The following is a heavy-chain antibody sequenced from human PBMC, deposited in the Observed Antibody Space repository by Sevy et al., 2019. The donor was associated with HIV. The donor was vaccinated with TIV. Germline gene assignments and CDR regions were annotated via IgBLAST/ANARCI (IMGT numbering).Heavy chain of an antibody. CDR3: TREVTGNYYVDY. D-gene: IGHD1-26*01. CDR2: INPSDGNR. CDR1: GYTFTDYG. Sequence: ASVKVSCKTSGYTFTDYGIGWVRQAPGQGLEWVSWINPSDGNRNYAQRLQGRVTMTTDTSTSTAYMELWSLRSDDTAIYYCTREVTGNYYVDYWGQGTLVTVSS. J-gene: IGHJ4*02. V-gene: IGHV1-18*01.